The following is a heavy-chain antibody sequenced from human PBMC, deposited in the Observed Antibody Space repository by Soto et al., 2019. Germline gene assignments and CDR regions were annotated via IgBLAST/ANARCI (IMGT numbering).Heavy chain of an antibody. Sequence: QIQLVQSGPEVQQPGASVKVSCKASGYSFTSYGISWVRQSPGQGLEWVGWISAYNGNTNYAQSLQGRVTMTTDTSTNTAYMEMKRLRSDDTAVYYCARDPPITGSLRGTPAMHVWGQGNTVTVSS. CDR3: ARDPPITGSLRGTPAMHV. CDR1: GYSFTSYG. J-gene: IGHJ6*02. D-gene: IGHD1-20*01. V-gene: IGHV1-18*04. CDR2: ISAYNGNT.